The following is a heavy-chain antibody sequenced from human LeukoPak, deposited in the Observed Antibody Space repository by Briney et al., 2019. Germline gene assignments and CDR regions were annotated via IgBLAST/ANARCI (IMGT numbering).Heavy chain of an antibody. Sequence: PSETLSPTCAVYGGSFSGYHWSWIRQPPGKGLEWIGEINHSGSTNYNPSLKSRVTISIDTSKNQFSLKLSSVTAADTAVYYCARGGIAVAGTTYFDYWGQGTLVTVSS. D-gene: IGHD6-19*01. V-gene: IGHV4-34*01. CDR2: INHSGST. J-gene: IGHJ4*02. CDR3: ARGGIAVAGTTYFDY. CDR1: GGSFSGYH.